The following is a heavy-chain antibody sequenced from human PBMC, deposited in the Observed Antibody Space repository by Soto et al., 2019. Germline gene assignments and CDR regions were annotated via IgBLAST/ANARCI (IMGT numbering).Heavy chain of an antibody. CDR1: GFTFSSYG. CDR2: ISYDGSNK. J-gene: IGHJ4*02. Sequence: GGSLRLSCAASGFTFSSYGMHWVRQAPGKGLEWVAVISYDGSNKNYADSVKGRFTISRDNSKNTLYLQMNSLRAEDAAVYYCAKDSPANRIITSGYFDYWGQGTLVTVPS. CDR3: AKDSPANRIITSGYFDY. D-gene: IGHD2-15*01. V-gene: IGHV3-30*18.